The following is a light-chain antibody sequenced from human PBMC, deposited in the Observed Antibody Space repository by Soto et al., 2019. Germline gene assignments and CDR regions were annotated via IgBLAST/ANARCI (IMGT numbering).Light chain of an antibody. CDR3: QQYKNWPPLT. CDR1: QSVTYN. Sequence: EIVMTQSPATLSVSPGETATLSCRASQSVTYNLAWYQQKPGQGPRLLIYGAFTRATGIPARFSGSGSGTEITHTISSLQSEDFAVYYCQQYKNWPPLTFGGGTKVEIK. V-gene: IGKV3-15*01. CDR2: GAF. J-gene: IGKJ4*01.